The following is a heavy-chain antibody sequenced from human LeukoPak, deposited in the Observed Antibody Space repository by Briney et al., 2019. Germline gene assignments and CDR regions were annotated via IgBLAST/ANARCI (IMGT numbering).Heavy chain of an antibody. J-gene: IGHJ4*02. CDR3: ASSRVGYSFDY. CDR1: GLTFSSYW. Sequence: GGSLRLSCAASGLTFSSYWMHWVRQAPGKGLEWVSGIYSGSSTYYADSVKGRFTISRDSSMNTLYLQMNSLRAEGTAVYYCASSRVGYSFDYWGQGILVTVSS. V-gene: IGHV3-53*01. D-gene: IGHD5-24*01. CDR2: IYSGSST.